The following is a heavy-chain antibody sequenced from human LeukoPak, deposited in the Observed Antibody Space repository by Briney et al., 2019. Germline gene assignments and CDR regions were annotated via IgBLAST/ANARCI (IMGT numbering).Heavy chain of an antibody. Sequence: GGSLRLSCAASGFTFSSYGMHWVRQAPGKGLEWVAFIRYDGSNKYYADSVKGRFTISRDDAENSLYLQMNTLRAEDTAVYYCARSNTAYDYWGQGTLVTVSS. D-gene: IGHD5-18*01. CDR1: GFTFSSYG. CDR3: ARSNTAYDY. J-gene: IGHJ4*02. CDR2: IRYDGSNK. V-gene: IGHV3-30*02.